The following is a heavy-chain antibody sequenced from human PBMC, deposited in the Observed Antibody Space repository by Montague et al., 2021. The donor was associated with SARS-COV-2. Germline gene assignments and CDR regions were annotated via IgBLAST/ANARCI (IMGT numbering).Heavy chain of an antibody. CDR2: LLYDERNQ. CDR1: GFTISNYV. D-gene: IGHD4-23*01. Sequence: SLRLSCAASGFTISNYVLHWVRQAPGKGLEWVALLLYDERNQYYADSVKGRFTITRDNSKTTLYLQMNSLTVDDTAVYYCAKGRTIIINSPFDYWGQGTPVTVSS. J-gene: IGHJ4*02. V-gene: IGHV3-30*04. CDR3: AKGRTIIINSPFDY.